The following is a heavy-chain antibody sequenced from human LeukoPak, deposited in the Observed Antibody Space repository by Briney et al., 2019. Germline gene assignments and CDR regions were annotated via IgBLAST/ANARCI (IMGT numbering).Heavy chain of an antibody. CDR2: IIPIFGTA. CDR1: GGTFSSYA. CDR3: ALYYYDSSGYYLLFDY. V-gene: IGHV1-69*06. Sequence: SVKVSCKASGGTFSSYAISWVRQAPGQGLEWMGGIIPIFGTANYAQKFQGRVTITADTSTSTAYMELRSLRSDDTAVYYCALYYYDSSGYYLLFDYWGQGTLVTVSS. D-gene: IGHD3-22*01. J-gene: IGHJ4*02.